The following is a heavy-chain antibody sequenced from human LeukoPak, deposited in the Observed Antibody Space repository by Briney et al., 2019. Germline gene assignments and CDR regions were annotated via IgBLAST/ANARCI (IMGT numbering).Heavy chain of an antibody. CDR3: ARGGGSYQGDAFDI. CDR1: GFTFLSYS. Sequence: PGGSLRLACAASGFTFLSYSMHWVRHGPGKGLEYVSAISSDGTSTYYASSMKGRISISRDNSKNTLYLQMGSLRVEDMAVYYCARGGGSYQGDAFDIWGHGTVVTVSS. V-gene: IGHV3-64*01. CDR2: ISSDGTST. D-gene: IGHD1-26*01. J-gene: IGHJ3*02.